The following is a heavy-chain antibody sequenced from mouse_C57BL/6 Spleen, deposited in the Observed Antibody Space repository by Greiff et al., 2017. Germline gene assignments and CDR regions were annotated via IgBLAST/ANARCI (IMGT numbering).Heavy chain of an antibody. D-gene: IGHD1-1*01. CDR3: ARSLITTVVAGYFDV. V-gene: IGHV1-52*01. J-gene: IGHJ1*03. CDR1: GYTFTSYW. Sequence: VQLQQPGAELVRPGSSVKLSCKASGYTFTSYWMHWVKQRPIQGLEWIGNIDPSDSETHYNQKFQDKATLTVDKSSSTAYMQLSSLTSEDSAVYYCARSLITTVVAGYFDVWGTGTTVTVSS. CDR2: IDPSDSET.